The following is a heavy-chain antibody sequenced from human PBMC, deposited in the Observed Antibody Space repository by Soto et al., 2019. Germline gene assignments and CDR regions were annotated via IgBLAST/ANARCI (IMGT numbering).Heavy chain of an antibody. V-gene: IGHV1-69*01. Sequence: QVQLVQSGAEVKKPGSSVKVSCKASGGTFSSYAISWVRQAPGQGLEWMGGIIPIFGTANYAQKFQGRVTITANEPTSTAYMQLSSLRSEDTAVYYIARDSTIYIVGATLDYWGQGTLVAVSS. D-gene: IGHD1-26*01. CDR1: GGTFSSYA. J-gene: IGHJ4*02. CDR3: ARDSTIYIVGATLDY. CDR2: IIPIFGTA.